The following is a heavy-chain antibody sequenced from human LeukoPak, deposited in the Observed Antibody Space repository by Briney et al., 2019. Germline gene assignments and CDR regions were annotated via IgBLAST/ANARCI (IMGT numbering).Heavy chain of an antibody. Sequence: ASVKVSCKASGYTFTSYAMHWVRQAPGQRLEWMGWINAGNGNTKYSQKFQGRVTITADESTSTAYMELSSLRSEDTAVYYCARGSGDYEADFDYWGQGTLVTVSS. CDR3: ARGSGDYEADFDY. D-gene: IGHD4-17*01. V-gene: IGHV1-3*01. CDR1: GYTFTSYA. J-gene: IGHJ4*02. CDR2: INAGNGNT.